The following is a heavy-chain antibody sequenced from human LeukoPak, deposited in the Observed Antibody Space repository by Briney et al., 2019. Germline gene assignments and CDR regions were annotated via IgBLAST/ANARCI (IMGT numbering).Heavy chain of an antibody. J-gene: IGHJ4*02. D-gene: IGHD1-26*01. CDR2: IYHTGSA. CDR1: GASISSSNW. Sequence: SETLSLTCAVSGASISSSNWWSWVRQPPGKGLEWIGEIYHTGSANYNPSLKSRVTISADKSKNQFSLQLSSVTAADTAVYYCARVYSGSDYWGQGTLVTVSS. CDR3: ARVYSGSDY. V-gene: IGHV4-4*02.